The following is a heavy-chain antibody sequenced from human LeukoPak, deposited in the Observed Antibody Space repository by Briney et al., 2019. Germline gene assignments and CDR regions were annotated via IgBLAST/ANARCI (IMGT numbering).Heavy chain of an antibody. D-gene: IGHD5-12*01. CDR3: AAVHGGYVLGYYYMDV. CDR2: IVVGSGNT. CDR1: GFTFTSSA. Sequence: SVKVSCKASGFTFTSSAMQWVRQARGQRLEWIGWIVVGSGNTNYAQKFQERVTITRDMSTSTAYMELSSLRSEDTAVYYCAAVHGGYVLGYYYMDVWGKGTTVTVSS. V-gene: IGHV1-58*02. J-gene: IGHJ6*03.